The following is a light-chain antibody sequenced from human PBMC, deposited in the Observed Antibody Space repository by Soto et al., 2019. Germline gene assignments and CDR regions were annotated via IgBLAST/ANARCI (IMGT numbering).Light chain of an antibody. CDR2: SAS. CDR3: QKYNSALT. Sequence: DIQMTQSPSSLSASVGDRITITCRASQDIRNYLAWYQQKPGKVPKLLIYSASTLHSGVPSRFSRSGSGTDFTLTISSLQPEDVASYFCQKYNSALTFGQGTRLQIK. V-gene: IGKV1-27*01. J-gene: IGKJ5*01. CDR1: QDIRNY.